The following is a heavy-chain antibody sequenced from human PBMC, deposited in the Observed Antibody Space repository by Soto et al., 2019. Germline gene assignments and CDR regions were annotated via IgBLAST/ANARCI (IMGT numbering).Heavy chain of an antibody. CDR3: VRGVVTASRSAFDI. J-gene: IGHJ3*02. V-gene: IGHV3-7*01. D-gene: IGHD2-21*02. CDR1: GFIFGSYW. CDR2: INEDGSQK. Sequence: GSLRLSCAASGFIFGSYWMTWVRQAPGKGLEWVANINEDGSQKNYADSMKGRFTISRDNAKGSLYLQMNSLRAEDTAVYFCVRGVVTASRSAFDIWGQGTMVTVSS.